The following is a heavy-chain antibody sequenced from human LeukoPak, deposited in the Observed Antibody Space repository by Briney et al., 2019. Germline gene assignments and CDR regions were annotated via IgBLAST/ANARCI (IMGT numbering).Heavy chain of an antibody. CDR2: IIPTFEIA. D-gene: IGHD1-26*01. Sequence: VASVKVSCKASGYTFTSYAMNWVRQAPGQGLEWMGRIIPTFEIANYAQKFQGRVTLTADKSTTTAYMELSSLRSEDTAVYYCARGTWEPRTYFDYWGQGTLVTVSS. J-gene: IGHJ4*02. CDR3: ARGTWEPRTYFDY. V-gene: IGHV1-69*04. CDR1: GYTFTSYA.